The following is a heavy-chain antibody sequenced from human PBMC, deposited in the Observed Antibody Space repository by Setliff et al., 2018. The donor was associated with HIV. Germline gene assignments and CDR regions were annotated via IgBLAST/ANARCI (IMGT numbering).Heavy chain of an antibody. V-gene: IGHV4-39*07. J-gene: IGHJ4*02. CDR3: ARARGPPLPVLDF. CDR2: IYYRGSA. D-gene: IGHD3-10*01. CDR1: GGSINSGAYL. Sequence: SETLSLTCTVSGGSINSGAYLWGWVRQSPGKGLEWIGVIYYRGSAYYNLSLQSRVTLSVDTSKNSFSLHLTSVTAADTAVYFCARARGPPLPVLDFWGPGTLVTVSS.